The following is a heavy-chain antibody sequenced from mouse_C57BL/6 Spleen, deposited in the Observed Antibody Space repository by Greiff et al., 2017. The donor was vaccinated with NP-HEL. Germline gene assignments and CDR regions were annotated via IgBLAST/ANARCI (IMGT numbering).Heavy chain of an antibody. V-gene: IGHV1-15*01. Sequence: QVQLQQSGAELVRPGASVTLSCKASGYTFTDYEMHWVKQTPVHGLEWIGAIDPETGGTAYNQKFKGKAILTADKSSSTAYMELRSLTSEDSAVYYCTKELGRYFDYWGQGTTLTVSS. CDR2: IDPETGGT. J-gene: IGHJ2*01. CDR3: TKELGRYFDY. D-gene: IGHD4-1*01. CDR1: GYTFTDYE.